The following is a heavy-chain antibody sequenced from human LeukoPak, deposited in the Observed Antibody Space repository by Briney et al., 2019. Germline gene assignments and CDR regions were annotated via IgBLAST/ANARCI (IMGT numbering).Heavy chain of an antibody. CDR1: GYTFPSYD. Sequence: ASVKVSCKASGYTFPSYDLNWVRQATGQGLEWMGWMNPNSGNTGYAQQFQGRVTMTRNTSISTAYMELSSLRSEDTAVYDCARHAPLSGTLYYYYGMDVWGQGTTVTVSS. V-gene: IGHV1-8*01. D-gene: IGHD1-14*01. J-gene: IGHJ6*02. CDR2: MNPNSGNT. CDR3: ARHAPLSGTLYYYYGMDV.